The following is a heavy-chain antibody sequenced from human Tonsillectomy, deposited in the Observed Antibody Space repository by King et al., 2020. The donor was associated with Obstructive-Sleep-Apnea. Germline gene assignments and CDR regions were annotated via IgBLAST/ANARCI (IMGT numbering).Heavy chain of an antibody. J-gene: IGHJ4*02. V-gene: IGHV3-15*01. CDR1: GLTFRNAW. CDR2: IKRKTDDGPT. D-gene: IGHD4-17*01. Sequence: VQLVESGGGLVKPGGSLRLSCAASGLTFRNAWMSWVRQAPGKGLEGVGRIKRKTDDGPTDYAAPVKGRLTISRDDSKNTLFLQMNALKTEDTAVYYCTTDPGDYADYCGQGTLVTVSS. CDR3: TTDPGDYADY.